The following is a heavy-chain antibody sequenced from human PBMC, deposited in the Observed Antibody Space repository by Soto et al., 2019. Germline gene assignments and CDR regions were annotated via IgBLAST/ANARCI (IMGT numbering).Heavy chain of an antibody. Sequence: QVQLVQSGADVKKPGASVKVSCKASGYSFTNYIITWVRQAPGQGLEWMGWISPYNGNTDYAQNLLGRVTMTTDTSTTTVYMELWSLRSYDTAVYDCARVAQTWGLHTYFALWGSGTLVTFSS. V-gene: IGHV1-18*01. CDR3: ARVAQTWGLHTYFAL. J-gene: IGHJ2*01. D-gene: IGHD1-26*01. CDR1: GYSFTNYI. CDR2: ISPYNGNT.